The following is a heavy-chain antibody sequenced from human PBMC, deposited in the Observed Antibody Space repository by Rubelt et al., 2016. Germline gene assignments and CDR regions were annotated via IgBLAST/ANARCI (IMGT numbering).Heavy chain of an antibody. D-gene: IGHD1-26*01. J-gene: IGHJ3*02. CDR3: ARVGLGATPFDI. V-gene: IGHV4-38-2*02. Sequence: QVQLQESGPGLVKPSETLSLTCTVSGYSISSGYYWGWIRQPPGKGLEWIGSIYYSGSTYYNPSLKSRFTLSVDTSKNQFSLKLSSVTAADTAVYYCARVGLGATPFDIWGQGTMVTVSS. CDR1: GYSISSGYY. CDR2: IYYSGST.